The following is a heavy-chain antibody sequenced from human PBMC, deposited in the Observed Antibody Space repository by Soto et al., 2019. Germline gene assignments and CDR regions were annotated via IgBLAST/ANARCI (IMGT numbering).Heavy chain of an antibody. D-gene: IGHD1-1*01. J-gene: IGHJ3*02. CDR2: IWYDGSNK. CDR3: ARAPTGSDAFDI. V-gene: IGHV3-33*08. CDR1: GFTFSSYG. Sequence: GGSLRLSCAASGFTFSSYGMHWVRQAPGKGLEWVAVIWYDGSNKYYADSVKGRFTISRDNSKNTLYLQMNSLRAEDTAVYYCARAPTGSDAFDIWGQGTMVTVSS.